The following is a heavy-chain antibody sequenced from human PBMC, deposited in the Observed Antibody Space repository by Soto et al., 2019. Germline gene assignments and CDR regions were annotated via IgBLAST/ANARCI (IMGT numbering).Heavy chain of an antibody. D-gene: IGHD7-27*01. CDR2: IIPIFGTA. V-gene: IGHV1-69*12. CDR3: ARGSSNGGSDYYYGMGV. Sequence: QVQLVQSGAEVKKPGSSVKVSCKASGGTFSSYAISWVRQAPGQGLEWMGGIIPIFGTANYAQKFQGRVTITADESTSTDYMELSSLRSEDTAVYYCARGSSNGGSDYYYGMGVWGQGTTVTFSS. J-gene: IGHJ6*02. CDR1: GGTFSSYA.